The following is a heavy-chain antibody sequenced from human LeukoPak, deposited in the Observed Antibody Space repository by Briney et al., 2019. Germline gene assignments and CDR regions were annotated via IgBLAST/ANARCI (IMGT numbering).Heavy chain of an antibody. Sequence: SETLSLTCAVYGGSFSGYYWSWIRQPPGKGLEWIGEINHSGSTNYNPSLKSRVTISVDTSKNQFSLKLSSVTAADTAVYCCARGETVRRGWFDPWGQGTLVTVSS. CDR1: GGSFSGYY. CDR2: INHSGST. CDR3: ARGETVRRGWFDP. J-gene: IGHJ5*02. V-gene: IGHV4-34*01. D-gene: IGHD3-10*01.